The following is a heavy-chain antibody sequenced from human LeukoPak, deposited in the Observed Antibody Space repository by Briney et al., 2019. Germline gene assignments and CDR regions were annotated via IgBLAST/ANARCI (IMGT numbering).Heavy chain of an antibody. CDR2: ISGGGENT. D-gene: IGHD1-1*01. Sequence: GGSLMLSCGASGFTFTSYAMSWIRQAPGKGLEWVSAISGGGENTYYGDSVKGRFTISRDNSKNTLYLQMNRLRPEDTATYYCAKPRAMTTGVGRYFDLWGRGTLVTVSS. J-gene: IGHJ2*01. CDR3: AKPRAMTTGVGRYFDL. CDR1: GFTFTSYA. V-gene: IGHV3-23*01.